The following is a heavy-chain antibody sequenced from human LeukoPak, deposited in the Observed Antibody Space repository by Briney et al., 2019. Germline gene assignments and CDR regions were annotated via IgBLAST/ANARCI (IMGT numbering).Heavy chain of an antibody. V-gene: IGHV3-21*06. J-gene: IGHJ4*02. Sequence: GGSLRLSCAASGFTFSSSGMNWVRQAPGKGLEWVSSISSNSRYIYYADSMRGRFTISRDNAKNSLYLQMNSLKPEDTAVYYCARVAEAEAFDSWGQGTLVTVSS. CDR1: GFTFSSSG. D-gene: IGHD6-13*01. CDR2: ISSNSRYI. CDR3: ARVAEAEAFDS.